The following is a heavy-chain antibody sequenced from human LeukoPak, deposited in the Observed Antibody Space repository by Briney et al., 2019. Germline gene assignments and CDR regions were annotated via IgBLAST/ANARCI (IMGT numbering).Heavy chain of an antibody. Sequence: GGSLRLSCAASGFTFRDYYMRWLRQAPGKGLEWVSYISSSGSTIYYADSVKGRFTISRDNAKNSLYLQMNSLRAEDTALYYCARNDFWSGYYVIDWGQGTLVTVSS. CDR2: ISSSGSTI. CDR1: GFTFRDYY. CDR3: ARNDFWSGYYVID. D-gene: IGHD3-3*01. V-gene: IGHV3-11*01. J-gene: IGHJ4*02.